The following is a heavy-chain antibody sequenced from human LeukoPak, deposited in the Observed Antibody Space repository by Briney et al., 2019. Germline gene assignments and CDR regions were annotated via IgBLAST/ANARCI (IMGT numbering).Heavy chain of an antibody. CDR1: GFTFSSYW. CDR3: ARESRDGYSPLDY. D-gene: IGHD5-24*01. J-gene: IGHJ4*02. V-gene: IGHV3-7*01. CDR2: IKQDGSEK. Sequence: GGSLRLSCAASGFTFSSYWMSWVRQAPGKGLEWVANIKQDGSEKYYVDSVKGRFTISRDNAKNSLYLQMNSLRAEDTAVYYCARESRDGYSPLDYWGQGTLVTVSS.